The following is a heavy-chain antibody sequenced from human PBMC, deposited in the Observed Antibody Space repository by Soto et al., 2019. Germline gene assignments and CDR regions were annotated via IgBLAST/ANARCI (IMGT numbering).Heavy chain of an antibody. V-gene: IGHV6-1*01. CDR2: TYYRSKWYN. Sequence: SQTLSLSCAISGERISGNRVASKWFRNFQTRILEWLGRTYYRSKWYNDYALSVKSRIAINPDTSKNQFSLQLNSVTPEDTAVYYCARTRVYDSYNYYGMAVWGQGTTVTVSS. D-gene: IGHD3-3*01. CDR1: GERISGNRVA. J-gene: IGHJ6*02. CDR3: ARTRVYDSYNYYGMAV.